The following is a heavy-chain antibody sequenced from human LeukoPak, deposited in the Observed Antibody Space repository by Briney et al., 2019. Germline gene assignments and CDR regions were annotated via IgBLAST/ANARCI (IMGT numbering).Heavy chain of an antibody. CDR2: FDPEDGET. CDR1: GYTLTELS. Sequence: ASVKVSCKVSGYTLTELSMHWVRQAPGKGLEWMGGFDPEDGETIYAQKFQGRVTMTEDTSTDTAYMELSSLRSEDTAVYYCATGPRRDGYNFFDYWGQGTLVTVSS. CDR3: ATGPRRDGYNFFDY. J-gene: IGHJ4*02. D-gene: IGHD5-24*01. V-gene: IGHV1-24*01.